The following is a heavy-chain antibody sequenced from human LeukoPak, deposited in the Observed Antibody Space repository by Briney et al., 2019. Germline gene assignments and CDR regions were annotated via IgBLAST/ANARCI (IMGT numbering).Heavy chain of an antibody. Sequence: PSETLSLTCTVSGDSISTSNSYWGWIRQPPGKGLEWIGSIYHSGSTNYNPSLKSRVTISMDKSKNQFSLNLSSVTAADTAVYYCARQDGTVGAFDIWGQGTMVTVSS. CDR2: IYHSGST. V-gene: IGHV4-39*07. D-gene: IGHD1-26*01. CDR3: ARQDGTVGAFDI. J-gene: IGHJ3*02. CDR1: GDSISTSNSY.